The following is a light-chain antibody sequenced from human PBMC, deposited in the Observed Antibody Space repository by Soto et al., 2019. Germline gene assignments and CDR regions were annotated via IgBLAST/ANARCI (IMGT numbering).Light chain of an antibody. CDR1: QSVSRN. J-gene: IGKJ1*01. V-gene: IGKV3D-15*01. Sequence: EIVMTQSPATLSVSPGERATLSCRASQSVSRNLAWYQQKPGQAPRLLIYGASTRATGIPARFSGSGSGSYFPLTISTLQSEDSAVYYCQQYNNWPPWTFGQGTKVEIK. CDR2: GAS. CDR3: QQYNNWPPWT.